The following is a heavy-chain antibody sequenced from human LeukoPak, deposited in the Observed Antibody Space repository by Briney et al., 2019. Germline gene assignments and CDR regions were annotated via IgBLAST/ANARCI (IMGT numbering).Heavy chain of an antibody. CDR1: GHSISSGYY. D-gene: IGHD5-18*01. Sequence: SETLSLTCAASGHSISSGYYWGWIRQSPGKGLEWIGTVYHTGNTYYNPSLKSRVTISIDTPKNQFSLKLSSVTAAETAIYYCARSGYSFGNAFDIWGQGTVVTVSS. V-gene: IGHV4-38-2*01. CDR3: ARSGYSFGNAFDI. J-gene: IGHJ3*02. CDR2: VYHTGNT.